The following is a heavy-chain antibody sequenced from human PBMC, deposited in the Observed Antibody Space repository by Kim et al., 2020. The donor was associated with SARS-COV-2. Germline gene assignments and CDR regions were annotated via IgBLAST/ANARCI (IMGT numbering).Heavy chain of an antibody. CDR3: ASAKAGNYLEY. CDR2: ISVDGTTT. CDR1: GFRVSDYW. Sequence: GGSLRLSCAASGFRVSDYWLQWVRQPPGRGPVWVSRISVDGTTTNYADSVKGRFTISRDDATNTLYLQMNSLRDEDTALYYCASAKAGNYLEYWGQGTLGTVSS. V-gene: IGHV3-74*01. J-gene: IGHJ4*02.